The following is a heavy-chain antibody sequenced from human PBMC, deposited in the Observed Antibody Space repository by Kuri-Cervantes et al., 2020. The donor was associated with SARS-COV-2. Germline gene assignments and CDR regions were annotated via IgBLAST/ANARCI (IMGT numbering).Heavy chain of an antibody. Sequence: GESLKISCAASGFTFSSYWMSWVRQAPGKGLEWVGFIRANLYGGTTEYAASVEGRFTISRDDSKSIAYLHMNSLKTEDTAVYYCTRDRSRFGVAPQWGYGMDVWGQGTTVTVSS. CDR3: TRDRSRFGVAPQWGYGMDV. V-gene: IGHV3-49*04. D-gene: IGHD3-3*01. CDR1: GFTFSSYW. J-gene: IGHJ6*02. CDR2: IRANLYGGTT.